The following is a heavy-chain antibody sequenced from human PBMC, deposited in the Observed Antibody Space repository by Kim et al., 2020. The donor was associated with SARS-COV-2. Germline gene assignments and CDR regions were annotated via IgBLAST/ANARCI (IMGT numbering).Heavy chain of an antibody. J-gene: IGHJ5*02. CDR2: TYYRSKWYN. CDR1: GDSVSSNSAA. V-gene: IGHV6-1*01. D-gene: IGHD3-22*01. Sequence: SQTLSLTCAISGDSVSSNSAAWNWIRQSPSRGLEWLGRTYYRSKWYNDYAVSVKSRITINPDTSKNQFSLQLNSVTPEDTAVYYCARTEVGTYDSSGFGGWFDPWGQGTLVTVSS. CDR3: ARTEVGTYDSSGFGGWFDP.